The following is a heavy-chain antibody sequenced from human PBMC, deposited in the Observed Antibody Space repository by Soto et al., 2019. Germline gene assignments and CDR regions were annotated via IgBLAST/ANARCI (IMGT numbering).Heavy chain of an antibody. V-gene: IGHV4-61*01. CDR3: SRDQGLGAGYFAL. Sequence: QVQLQESGPGQVKPSETLFLTCTVSGGSVSSGTYYWSWIRQPAGKGLEWMGYIYRGSPNYNPSRESRATTSVDTSRTQFSLMLSSVTAADTAVYYCSRDQGLGAGYFALWGRGTLVTVSS. CDR2: IYRGSP. J-gene: IGHJ2*01. D-gene: IGHD7-27*01. CDR1: GGSVSSGTYY.